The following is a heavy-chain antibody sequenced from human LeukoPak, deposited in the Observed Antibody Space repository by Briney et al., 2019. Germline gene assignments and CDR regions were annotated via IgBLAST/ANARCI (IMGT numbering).Heavy chain of an antibody. Sequence: PSETLSLTCAVYGGSLSGFYWSWIRQSPGKGLEWIGEINQSGSTNYNPSLKSRVTISVDTSKSQFSLKLSSVTAADTAVYYCARDGELERRGHLDYWGQGTLVTVSS. D-gene: IGHD1-1*01. CDR1: GGSLSGFY. CDR2: INQSGST. J-gene: IGHJ4*02. V-gene: IGHV4-34*01. CDR3: ARDGELERRGHLDY.